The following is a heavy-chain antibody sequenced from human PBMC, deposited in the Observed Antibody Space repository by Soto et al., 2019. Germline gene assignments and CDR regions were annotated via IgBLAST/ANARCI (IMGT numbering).Heavy chain of an antibody. CDR2: ISSGSSNI. J-gene: IGHJ4*02. CDR3: ASATVVAATFDF. Sequence: EVQLVESGGGLVKPGGSLTLSCAASGFAFRSYNMNWVRQAPGKGLAWVASISSGSSNIYYADSVKGRFTISRDNAKNSLFLQMDSLRAEDSAVYYCASATVVAATFDFWGQGTLVTVSS. D-gene: IGHD2-15*01. CDR1: GFAFRSYN. V-gene: IGHV3-21*01.